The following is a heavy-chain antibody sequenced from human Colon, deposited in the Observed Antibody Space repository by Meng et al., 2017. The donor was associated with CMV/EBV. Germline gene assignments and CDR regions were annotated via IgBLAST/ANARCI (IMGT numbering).Heavy chain of an antibody. J-gene: IGHJ6*02. CDR1: GFTFGSYG. D-gene: IGHD4-11*01. CDR2: VTYDGNKK. Sequence: GESLKISCAASGFTFGSYGMHWVRQAPGKGLEWVAFVTYDGNKKFYGDSVKGRFTISRDTFKNTVYLQMDSLRPEDTALYYCAKDPNESHDYPRGAYNYYGMDVWGQGTTVTVPS. CDR3: AKDPNESHDYPRGAYNYYGMDV. V-gene: IGHV3-30*02.